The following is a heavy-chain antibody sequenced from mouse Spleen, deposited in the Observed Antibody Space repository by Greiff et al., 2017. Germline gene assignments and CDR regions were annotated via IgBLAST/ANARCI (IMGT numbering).Heavy chain of an antibody. CDR2: ISSGGGNT. CDR3: ARVYDGYQGY. V-gene: IGHV5-9*01. D-gene: IGHD2-3*01. J-gene: IGHJ2*01. CDR1: GFTFSSYS. Sequence: EVKLMESGGGLVKPGGSLKLSCAASGFTFSSYSMSWVRQTPEKRLEWVAYISSGGGNTYYPDSVKGRFTISRDNAKNTLYLQLSSLRSEDTVLYYCARVYDGYQGYWGQGTTRTVSS.